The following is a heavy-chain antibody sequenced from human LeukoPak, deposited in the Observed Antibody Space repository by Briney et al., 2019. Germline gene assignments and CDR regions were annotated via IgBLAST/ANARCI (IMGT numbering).Heavy chain of an antibody. CDR1: GFTFSSYW. J-gene: IGHJ4*02. CDR2: IKQDGSEK. V-gene: IGHV3-7*01. Sequence: GGSLRLSCAASGFTFSSYWMSWVRQAPGKGLEWVAIIKQDGSEKYYVDSVKGRFTISRDNAKNSLYLQMNSLRAEETAVYYWAREGYSSGNIDYWGQGTLVTVSS. CDR3: AREGYSSGNIDY. D-gene: IGHD6-19*01.